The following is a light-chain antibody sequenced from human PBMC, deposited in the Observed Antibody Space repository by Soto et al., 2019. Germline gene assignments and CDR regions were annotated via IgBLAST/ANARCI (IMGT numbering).Light chain of an antibody. CDR1: QTVSSY. CDR2: GAS. Sequence: ENVLTQSPGTLSLSPGERATLSCRASQTVSSYLTWYQQRPGQAPRLLIYGASKRATGIPDRFSGSGSGTDFTLTISRLEPEDFALYYCQQYDTSPRTFGQGTRLEIK. J-gene: IGKJ5*01. CDR3: QQYDTSPRT. V-gene: IGKV3-20*01.